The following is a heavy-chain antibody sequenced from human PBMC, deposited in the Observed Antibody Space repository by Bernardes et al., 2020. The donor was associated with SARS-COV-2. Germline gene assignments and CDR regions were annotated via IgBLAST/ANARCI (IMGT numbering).Heavy chain of an antibody. CDR1: GYTFTGYY. CDR3: ARGPRTEVTGKWFGYYGMDV. CDR2: INPNSGGT. J-gene: IGHJ6*02. V-gene: IGHV1-2*05. D-gene: IGHD2-21*02. Sequence: ASVKVSCKASGYTFTGYYMNWVRQAPGQGLEWMGRINPNSGGTNYAQEFQGRVTMSRDTSVNTAYMELSRLKSDDTVVYYCARGPRTEVTGKWFGYYGMDVWGQGTTVAVSS.